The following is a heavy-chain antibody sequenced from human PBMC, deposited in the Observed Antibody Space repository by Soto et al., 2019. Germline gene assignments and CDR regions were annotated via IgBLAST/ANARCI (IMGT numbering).Heavy chain of an antibody. CDR2: IYYSGST. V-gene: IGHV4-39*01. Sequence: QLQLQESGPGLVKPSETLSLTCTVSGGSISSSSYYWGWIRQPPGKGLEWIGSIYYSGSTYYNPSLKSRVTISVDTSKNQFSLKLSSVTAADTAVYYCARQGGSWYVFYWGQGTLVTVSS. CDR1: GGSISSSSYY. D-gene: IGHD6-13*01. CDR3: ARQGGSWYVFY. J-gene: IGHJ4*02.